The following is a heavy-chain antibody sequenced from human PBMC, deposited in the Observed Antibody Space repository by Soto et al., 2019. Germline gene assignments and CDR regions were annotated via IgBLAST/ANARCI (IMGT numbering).Heavy chain of an antibody. V-gene: IGHV1-24*01. CDR3: ATELFTEMAGEGGY. D-gene: IGHD6-19*01. CDR2: FDPEDGDP. Sequence: RASCRFSGHTHSDISMPRARHAPGRGLEWMGGFDPEDGDPIYAQNFQGRVTMTEDSSTDTAYMELSSLGSEDTTRYYCATELFTEMAGEGGYWG. J-gene: IGHJ4*01. CDR1: GHTHSDIS.